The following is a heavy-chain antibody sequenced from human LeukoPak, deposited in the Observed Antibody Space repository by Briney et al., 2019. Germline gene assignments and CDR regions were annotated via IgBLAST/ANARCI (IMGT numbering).Heavy chain of an antibody. Sequence: GGSLRLSCAASGFTFSSYSMNWVRQAPGKGLEWVSYISSSSSSIYYADSVKGRFTIPRDNAKNSLYLQMNSLRDEDTAVYYCARSRCSGGSCYAWGAAFDIWGQGTMVTVSS. J-gene: IGHJ3*02. CDR1: GFTFSSYS. CDR3: ARSRCSGGSCYAWGAAFDI. V-gene: IGHV3-48*02. CDR2: ISSSSSSI. D-gene: IGHD2-15*01.